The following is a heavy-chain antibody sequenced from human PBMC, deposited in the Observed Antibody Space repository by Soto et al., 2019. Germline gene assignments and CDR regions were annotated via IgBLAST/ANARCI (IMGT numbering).Heavy chain of an antibody. Sequence: PGGSLRLSCAASGFTFSSYAMSWVRQAPGKGLEWVSAISGSGGSTYYADSVKGRFTISRDNSKNTLYLQMNSLRAEDTAVYYCAATTYYGDYYFDYWGQGTLVTVSS. CDR3: AATTYYGDYYFDY. CDR1: GFTFSSYA. V-gene: IGHV3-23*01. J-gene: IGHJ4*02. D-gene: IGHD4-17*01. CDR2: ISGSGGST.